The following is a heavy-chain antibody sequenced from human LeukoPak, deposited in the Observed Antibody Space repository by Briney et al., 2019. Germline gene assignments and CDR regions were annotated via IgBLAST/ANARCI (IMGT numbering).Heavy chain of an antibody. J-gene: IGHJ4*03. D-gene: IGHD1-26*01. CDR2: IYYSGAT. CDR3: ARAQYSGSCFDY. V-gene: IGHV4-59*13. Sequence: PSETLSLTCTVSVGSISGYFWSWVRQAPGTGLDRIGHIYYSGATNYNPSLRSRVTISVDTSKNQFSLKLRSVTAADTAVYYCARAQYSGSCFDYWGQGTLVTASS. CDR1: VGSISGYF.